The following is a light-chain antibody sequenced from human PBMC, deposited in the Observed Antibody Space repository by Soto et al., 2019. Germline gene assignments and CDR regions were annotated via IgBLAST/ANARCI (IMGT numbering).Light chain of an antibody. CDR2: FAS. V-gene: IGKV3-11*01. J-gene: IGKJ5*01. CDR3: QQRSNWIT. Sequence: EIVLTQSPATLSLSPGERATLSCRASQSVSSYLAWYQQKPGQPPRLLIYFASTRATAVPARFTAGGSGTEFTLTISSLQSDDFAVYYCQQRSNWITFGQGTRLEIK. CDR1: QSVSSY.